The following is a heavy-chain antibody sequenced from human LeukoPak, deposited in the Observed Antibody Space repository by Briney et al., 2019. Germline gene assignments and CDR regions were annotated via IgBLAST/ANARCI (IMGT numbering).Heavy chain of an antibody. CDR1: GFSFSSYA. V-gene: IGHV3-23*01. CDR2: ISGSGDNT. J-gene: IGHJ4*02. CDR3: AKRSGYTTGWFFDF. D-gene: IGHD6-19*01. Sequence: SGGSLKLSCAASGFSFSSYAMSWVRQAPGKGLEWVSSISGSGDNTYYAESVKGRFTISRDNSKNTLFLQMNSLRAEDTAVFYCAKRSGYTTGWFFDFRGQGTLVTVSS.